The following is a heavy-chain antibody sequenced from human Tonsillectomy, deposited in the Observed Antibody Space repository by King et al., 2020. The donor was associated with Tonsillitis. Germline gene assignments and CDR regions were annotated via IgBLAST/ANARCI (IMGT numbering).Heavy chain of an antibody. D-gene: IGHD5-12*01. J-gene: IGHJ3*02. V-gene: IGHV2-70*04. Sequence: TLKESGPALVKPPQNLTLTCTVSGFSLTTSGVRVSWIRQPPGKALEWLARIDWDDDKFYSPSLKTRLTISKDTPKNQVVLRMTNMDPVDTATYYCARSYSGYPLHDGFDIWGQGKMVTVSS. CDR3: ARSYSGYPLHDGFDI. CDR2: IDWDDDK. CDR1: GFSLTTSGVR.